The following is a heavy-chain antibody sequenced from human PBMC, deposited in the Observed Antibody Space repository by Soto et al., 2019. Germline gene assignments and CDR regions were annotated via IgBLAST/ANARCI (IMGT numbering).Heavy chain of an antibody. J-gene: IGHJ6*02. CDR2: FDPEDGET. V-gene: IGHV1-24*01. Sequence: ASVKVSCKVSGYTLTELSMHWVRQAPGKGLEWMGGFDPEDGETIYAQKFQGRVTMTEDTSTDTAYMELSSLRSEDTAVYYCATGERSYYYYGMDVWDQGTTVTVSS. CDR3: ATGERSYYYYGMDV. CDR1: GYTLTELS.